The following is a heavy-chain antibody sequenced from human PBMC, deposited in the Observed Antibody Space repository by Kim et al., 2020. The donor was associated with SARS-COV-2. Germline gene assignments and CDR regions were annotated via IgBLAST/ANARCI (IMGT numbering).Heavy chain of an antibody. J-gene: IGHJ5*02. CDR3: ARGTTAGWFDL. D-gene: IGHD1-1*01. CDR1: GYTFTTYT. Sequence: ASVKVSCKASGYTFTTYTIHWLRQAPGQRLEGMGWISAAKGNTKYSQKFQGRVTLTRDTSASTSYMELSSLRSEDTAVFYCARGTTAGWFDLWGQGTLVTVSS. CDR2: ISAAKGNT. V-gene: IGHV1-3*01.